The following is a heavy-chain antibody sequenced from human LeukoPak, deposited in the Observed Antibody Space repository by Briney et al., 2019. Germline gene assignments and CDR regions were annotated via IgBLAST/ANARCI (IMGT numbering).Heavy chain of an antibody. V-gene: IGHV3-74*01. CDR3: ARNPTGDYDY. Sequence: GGSLRLSCAASGFTFRDYWMHWVRQVPGKGLLWVSHINSDGSITDYADSVKDRFTISRDNARNTLSLQMDSLRVEDTAVYYCARNPTGDYDYWGQGALVTVSS. J-gene: IGHJ4*02. D-gene: IGHD2-8*02. CDR2: INSDGSIT. CDR1: GFTFRDYW.